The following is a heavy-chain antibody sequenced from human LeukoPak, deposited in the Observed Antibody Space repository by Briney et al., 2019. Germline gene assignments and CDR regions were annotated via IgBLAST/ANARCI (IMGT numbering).Heavy chain of an antibody. CDR1: RFTFSSYE. D-gene: IGHD3-22*01. V-gene: IGHV3-48*03. J-gene: IGHJ4*02. CDR3: ARESSGKGAYYFDY. Sequence: GGSLRLSCAASRFTFSSYEMNWVRQAPGKGLEWVSYISSSGSTIYYADSVKGRFTISRDNAKNSLYLQMNSLRAEDTAVYYCARESSGKGAYYFDYWGQGTLVTVSS. CDR2: ISSSGSTI.